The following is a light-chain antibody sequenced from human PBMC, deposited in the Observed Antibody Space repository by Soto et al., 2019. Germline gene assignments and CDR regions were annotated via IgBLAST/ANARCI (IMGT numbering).Light chain of an antibody. Sequence: QSALTQPPPVSGSPGQSVTISCTGTSSDVGSNNRVSWYQQPPGTAPKLMIYEVSNRPSGVPDRFSGSKSGNTASLTISGLRAEDEADYYCTSYTSSTTPCVFGTGTKVTVL. CDR2: EVS. CDR3: TSYTSSTTPCV. V-gene: IGLV2-18*02. J-gene: IGLJ1*01. CDR1: SSDVGSNNR.